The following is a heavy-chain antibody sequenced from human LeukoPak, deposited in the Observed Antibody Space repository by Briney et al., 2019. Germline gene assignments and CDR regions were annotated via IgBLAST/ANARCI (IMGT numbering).Heavy chain of an antibody. CDR3: VKDLVSPKD. D-gene: IGHD2-2*01. CDR1: GFMFSNYA. V-gene: IGHV3-23*01. CDR2: TSGSGGST. Sequence: PGGSLRLSCAASGFMFSNYAMSLVRQAPGKGLEWVSATSGSGGSTYYAGSVKGRFTISRDNSKNTLYLQMNSLRAEDTAIYYCVKDLVSPKDWGQGTLVTVSS. J-gene: IGHJ4*02.